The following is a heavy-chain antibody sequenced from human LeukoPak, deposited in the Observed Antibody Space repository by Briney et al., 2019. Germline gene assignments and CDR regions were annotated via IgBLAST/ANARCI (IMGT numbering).Heavy chain of an antibody. V-gene: IGHV1-69*04. CDR1: GGTFSSYA. Sequence: GASVKVSCKASGGTFSSYAISWVRQAPGQGLEWMGRIIPILGIANYAQKFQGRVTITADKSTSTAYMELRSLRSDDTAVYYCARLGPGLWGYCSGGSCQEDFDYWGQGTLVTVSS. D-gene: IGHD2-15*01. J-gene: IGHJ4*02. CDR3: ARLGPGLWGYCSGGSCQEDFDY. CDR2: IIPILGIA.